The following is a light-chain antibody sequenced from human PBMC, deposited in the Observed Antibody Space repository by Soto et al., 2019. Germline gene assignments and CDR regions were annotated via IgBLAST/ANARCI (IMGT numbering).Light chain of an antibody. CDR3: NSYTSSSTYV. CDR2: EVS. CDR1: SSDIGSYNH. J-gene: IGLJ1*01. V-gene: IGLV2-18*02. Sequence: QSLLTKPASVSGSPGRSVTITCPKTSSDIGSYNHVCWYQQAPGTAPKLMIYEVSNRPSGVPDRFSGSKSGNTASLTISGLQAEDEADYYCNSYTSSSTYVFGTGTKVTVL.